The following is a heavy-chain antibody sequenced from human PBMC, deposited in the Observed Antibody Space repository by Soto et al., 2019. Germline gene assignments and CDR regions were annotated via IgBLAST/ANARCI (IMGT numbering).Heavy chain of an antibody. J-gene: IGHJ4*02. CDR2: MNPNSGNT. Sequence: GASVKVSCKASGYTFTTYYIHWVRQATGQGLEWMGWMNPNSGNTGYAQKFQGRVTMTRNTSISTAYMELSSLRSEDTAVYYCARERGASSPFDYWGQGTLVTVSS. CDR1: GYTFTTYY. CDR3: ARERGASSPFDY. D-gene: IGHD6-19*01. V-gene: IGHV1-8*02.